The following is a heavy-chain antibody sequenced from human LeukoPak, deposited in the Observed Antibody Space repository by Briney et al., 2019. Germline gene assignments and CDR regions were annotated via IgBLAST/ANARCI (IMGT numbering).Heavy chain of an antibody. J-gene: IGHJ5*02. CDR3: VRGGSSTWS. CDR1: GFTFKLYW. D-gene: IGHD2-15*01. Sequence: QTGGSLRLSCAASGFTFKLYWMHWVRQVPGKRPVWVSRINDDGSDTVYADSVRGRFTISRDDAKNTVYLQMNDLRAEDTAVYHCVRGGSSTWSWGQGTLVTVSS. V-gene: IGHV3-74*01. CDR2: INDDGSDT.